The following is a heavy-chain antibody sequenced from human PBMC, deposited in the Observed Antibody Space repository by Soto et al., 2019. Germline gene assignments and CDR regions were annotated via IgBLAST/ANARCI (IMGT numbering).Heavy chain of an antibody. CDR1: GGSISSSAYY. Sequence: QEQLQESGPGLVKPSETLSLTCIVSGGSISSSAYYWGWFRQPPGKGLEWVGSVYYGGSTYYNPSLTYRVTISEVSAKNQFSVGLRSVTAADTGVYHCASLPLGQYDTNGSILWGQGTLVTVSS. J-gene: IGHJ4*02. CDR2: VYYGGST. D-gene: IGHD3-22*01. V-gene: IGHV4-39*01. CDR3: ASLPLGQYDTNGSIL.